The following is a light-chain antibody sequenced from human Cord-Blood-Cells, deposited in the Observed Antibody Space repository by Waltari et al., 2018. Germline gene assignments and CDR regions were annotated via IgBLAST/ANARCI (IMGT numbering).Light chain of an antibody. J-gene: IGKJ4*01. CDR3: QQHNSYRLT. Sequence: DIQLTQSPSFLSASVGDRVTITCRASQGISSYLAWYQQKPGKAPKLLIYAASTLQSGVPSRFSGSGSRTEFTLTISILQPEDFATYYCQQHNSYRLTFGGGTKVEIK. CDR2: AAS. CDR1: QGISSY. V-gene: IGKV1-9*01.